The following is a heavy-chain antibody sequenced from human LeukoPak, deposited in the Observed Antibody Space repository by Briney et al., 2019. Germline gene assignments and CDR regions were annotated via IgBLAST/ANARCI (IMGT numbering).Heavy chain of an antibody. Sequence: SETLSLTCTVSGGSISSSSYSWGWIRQPPGKGLEWIGSIYYSGSTYYNPSLKSRVTISVDTSKNQFSLKLSSVTAADTAVYYCARHIGMATINVPFDYWGQGTLVTVSS. CDR2: IYYSGST. V-gene: IGHV4-39*01. J-gene: IGHJ4*02. CDR3: ARHIGMATINVPFDY. D-gene: IGHD5-12*01. CDR1: GGSISSSSYS.